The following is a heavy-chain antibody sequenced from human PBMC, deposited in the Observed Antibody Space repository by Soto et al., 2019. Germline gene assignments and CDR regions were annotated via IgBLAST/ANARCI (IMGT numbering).Heavy chain of an antibody. D-gene: IGHD2-15*01. CDR2: ISGTGGRT. J-gene: IGHJ3*02. Sequence: EVQLLESGGGLVQPGGSLRLSCAASGFTFINYAMNWVRQAPGKGLEWVSAISGTGGRTDYADSVKGRFTISRDNSKNTLYLQMNSLIAEDTAVYYCAKDRVSRRKTSLLPDAFDIWVQGTMVTVSS. CDR1: GFTFINYA. CDR3: AKDRVSRRKTSLLPDAFDI. V-gene: IGHV3-23*01.